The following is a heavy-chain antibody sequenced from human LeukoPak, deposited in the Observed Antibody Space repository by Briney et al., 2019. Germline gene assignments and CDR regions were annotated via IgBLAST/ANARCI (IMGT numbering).Heavy chain of an antibody. CDR1: GFTFSNYG. Sequence: GGTQRLSCAASGFTFSNYGMNWVRQAPGKGLEWVSGITGNGGTTYYADSVKGRFTISRDNSKNTLYLQMNSLRAEDTAVYYCAKSGLNRFDYWGQGTLVTVSS. J-gene: IGHJ4*02. V-gene: IGHV3-23*01. CDR2: ITGNGGTT. D-gene: IGHD2-15*01. CDR3: AKSGLNRFDY.